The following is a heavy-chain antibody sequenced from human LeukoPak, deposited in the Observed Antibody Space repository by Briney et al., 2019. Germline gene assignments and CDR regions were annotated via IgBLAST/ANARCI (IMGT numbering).Heavy chain of an antibody. J-gene: IGHJ4*02. V-gene: IGHV3-30-3*01. CDR3: ARDLDLGVTRWLEPEFDY. Sequence: GGSLRLSCAASGFTFSSYAMHWVRQAPGKGLEWVAVISYDGSNKYYADSVKGRFTIFRDNSENTVYLQMSSLRAEDTAVYYCARDLDLGVTRWLEPEFDYWGQGTLVTVSS. CDR2: ISYDGSNK. CDR1: GFTFSSYA. D-gene: IGHD5-24*01.